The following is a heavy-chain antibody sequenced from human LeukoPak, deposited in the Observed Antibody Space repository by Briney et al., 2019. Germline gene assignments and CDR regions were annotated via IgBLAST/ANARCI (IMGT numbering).Heavy chain of an antibody. Sequence: GGSQRLSCAASGFTFSNYAMSWVRQAPGKGLEWVSAISGSGGSTYYADSVKGRFTISRDNSKNTLYLQMNRLRAEDTAVYYCAKGALVGATLDYFDYWGQGTLVTVSS. CDR3: AKGALVGATLDYFDY. CDR2: ISGSGGST. D-gene: IGHD1-26*01. V-gene: IGHV3-23*01. J-gene: IGHJ4*02. CDR1: GFTFSNYA.